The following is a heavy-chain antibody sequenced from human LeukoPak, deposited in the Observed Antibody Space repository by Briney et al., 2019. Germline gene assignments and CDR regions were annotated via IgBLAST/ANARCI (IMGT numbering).Heavy chain of an antibody. D-gene: IGHD4-11*01. J-gene: IGHJ4*02. CDR2: IKQDGSEK. Sequence: GGSLRLSCAASGFTFSIYWMTWVRQAPGKGLEWVANIKQDGSEKYYVDSVRGRFTISRDNAKNSLYLQMNGLRAEDTAVYYCARDRSNLFDYRGQGTLVTVSS. CDR1: GFTFSIYW. V-gene: IGHV3-7*01. CDR3: ARDRSNLFDY.